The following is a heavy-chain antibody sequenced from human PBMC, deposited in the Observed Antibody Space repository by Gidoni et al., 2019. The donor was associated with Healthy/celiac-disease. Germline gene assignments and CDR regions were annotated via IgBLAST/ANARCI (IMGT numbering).Heavy chain of an antibody. CDR1: GFTFSSYA. V-gene: IGHV3-23*01. CDR3: AKVDLYYDYVWGSYRPHREVSRYFDY. D-gene: IGHD3-16*02. CDR2: ISGSGGST. J-gene: IGHJ4*02. Sequence: EVQLLESGGGLVQPGGSLRLSCAASGFTFSSYAMSWVRQAPGKGLEWVSAISGSGGSTYYADSVKGRFTISRDNSKNTLYLQMNSLRAEDTAVYYCAKVDLYYDYVWGSYRPHREVSRYFDYWGQGTLVTVSS.